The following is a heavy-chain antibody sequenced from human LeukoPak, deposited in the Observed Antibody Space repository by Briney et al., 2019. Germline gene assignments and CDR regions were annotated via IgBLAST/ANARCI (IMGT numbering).Heavy chain of an antibody. J-gene: IGHJ3*01. V-gene: IGHV1-69*01. CDR2: IIPIFGTP. D-gene: IGHD3-9*01. CDR3: ARQGYNNNLGGYFGDKDDGFDL. CDR1: GGTFSRYI. Sequence: SVKVSCKASGGTFSRYIITWVRQAPGQGLEWMGRIIPIFGTPDYAQKFQGRVTITADESTSTAYMELSRLRFEDTAVYYCARQGYNNNLGGYFGDKDDGFDLWGQGTMVTVSS.